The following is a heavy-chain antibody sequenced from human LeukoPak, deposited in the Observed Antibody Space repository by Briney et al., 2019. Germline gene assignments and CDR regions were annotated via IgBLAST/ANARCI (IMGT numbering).Heavy chain of an antibody. CDR1: GFTFSNYA. J-gene: IGHJ3*02. CDR2: ICGSGGNT. D-gene: IGHD3-22*01. Sequence: GGSLRLSCAASGFTFSNYAMRWVRQAPGKGLEWVSVICGSGGNTYYADSVKGRFTISRDNSKNTLYLQMNSLRAEDTAVYYCAKADTWDSSGVDVFDIWGKGTMDTVSS. V-gene: IGHV3-23*01. CDR3: AKADTWDSSGVDVFDI.